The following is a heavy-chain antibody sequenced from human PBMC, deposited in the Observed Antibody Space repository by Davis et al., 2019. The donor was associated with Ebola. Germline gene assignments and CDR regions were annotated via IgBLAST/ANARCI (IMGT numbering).Heavy chain of an antibody. V-gene: IGHV4-34*01. CDR2: INHSGRT. Sequence: MPSETLSLTCAVYGGSFSGYYWSWIRQPPGKGLEWIGEINHSGRTNYNPSLKSRVTISVDTSKNQFSLKLSSVTAADTAVYYCARQEGIAAAVPYFDYWGQGTLVTVSS. CDR3: ARQEGIAAAVPYFDY. D-gene: IGHD6-13*01. CDR1: GGSFSGYY. J-gene: IGHJ4*02.